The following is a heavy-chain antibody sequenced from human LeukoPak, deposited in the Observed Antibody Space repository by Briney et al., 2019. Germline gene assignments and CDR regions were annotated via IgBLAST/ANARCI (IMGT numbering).Heavy chain of an antibody. V-gene: IGHV7-4-1*02. D-gene: IGHD3-3*01. Sequence: ASVKVSCKASGYIFTSYVLHWVRQAPGQGLEWMGWINPNTGNPMYAQGFTGRFVFSLDTSVSTAYLQISSLKAEDTAVYYCARPSGTIFGVVTPFDYWGQGTLVTVSS. J-gene: IGHJ4*02. CDR3: ARPSGTIFGVVTPFDY. CDR2: INPNTGNP. CDR1: GYIFTSYV.